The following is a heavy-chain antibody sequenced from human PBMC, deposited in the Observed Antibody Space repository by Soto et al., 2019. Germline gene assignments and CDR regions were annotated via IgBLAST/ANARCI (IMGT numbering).Heavy chain of an antibody. J-gene: IGHJ6*02. CDR2: INHSGST. D-gene: IGHD3-3*01. V-gene: IGHV4-34*01. CDR1: GGSFSGYY. Sequence: SETLSLTCAVCGGSFSGYYWSWIRQPPGKGLEWIGEINHSGSTNYNPSLKSRVAISVDTSKNQFSLKLSSVTAADTAVYYCARGGTIFGVSIMGYYYYGMDVWGQGTTVTVSS. CDR3: ARGGTIFGVSIMGYYYYGMDV.